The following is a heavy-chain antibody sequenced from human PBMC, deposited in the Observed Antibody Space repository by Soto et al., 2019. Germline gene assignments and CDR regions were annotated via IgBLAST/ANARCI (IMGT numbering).Heavy chain of an antibody. J-gene: IGHJ4*02. V-gene: IGHV1-69*06. Sequence: QVQLVQSGAEVKKPGSSVKVSCTASGGTFSSYAISWVRQAPGQGLEWMGGIIPIFGTANYAQKFQGRVTITADKSTSTAYMELSSLRSEDTAVYYCARGAIAVAGMMGYFDYWGQGTLVTVSS. CDR1: GGTFSSYA. D-gene: IGHD6-19*01. CDR2: IIPIFGTA. CDR3: ARGAIAVAGMMGYFDY.